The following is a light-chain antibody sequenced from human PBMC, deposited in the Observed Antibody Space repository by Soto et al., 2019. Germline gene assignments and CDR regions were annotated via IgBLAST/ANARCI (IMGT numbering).Light chain of an antibody. V-gene: IGLV2-23*02. J-gene: IGLJ1*01. CDR1: SSDVGSYNL. CDR3: CSYAGSSGYV. CDR2: EVS. Sequence: QSVLTQPASVSGSPGQSITISCTGTSSDVGSYNLVSWYQQHPGKAPNLMIYEVSKRPSGLSNRFSGSKSGNTASPAISGLQAEDEADYYCCSYAGSSGYVFGTGTKVTVL.